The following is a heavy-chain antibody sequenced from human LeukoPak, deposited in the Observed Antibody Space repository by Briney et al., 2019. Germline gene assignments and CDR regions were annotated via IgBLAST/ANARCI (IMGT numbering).Heavy chain of an antibody. J-gene: IGHJ4*02. D-gene: IGHD3-10*01. CDR1: GGSISSSTYY. CDR3: ARGVSYLGSGSSQTYFDC. V-gene: IGHV4-39*01. CDR2: IYYTGTT. Sequence: SETLSLTCSVSGGSISSSTYYWGWIRQSPGKGLEWIGNIYYTGTTYYNPSPRSRVTISVDTSKNQFSLTLNSVTAADTAVYYCARGVSYLGSGSSQTYFDCWGQGTLVTVSS.